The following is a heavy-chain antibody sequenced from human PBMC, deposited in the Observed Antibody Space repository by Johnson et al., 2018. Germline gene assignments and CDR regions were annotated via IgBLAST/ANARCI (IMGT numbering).Heavy chain of an antibody. CDR1: GFTFSSYS. V-gene: IGHV3-21*01. J-gene: IGHJ3*02. D-gene: IGHD3-16*01. CDR2: ISSSSSYI. CDR3: ARDTFTDYAFDI. Sequence: VQLVESGGGLVKPGGSLRLSCAASGFTFSSYSMHWVRQAPGKGLEWVSSISSSSSYIYYADSVKGRFTISRDNAMDSMYLQMTSLRAEDTAVYYCARDTFTDYAFDIWGQGTMVTVSS.